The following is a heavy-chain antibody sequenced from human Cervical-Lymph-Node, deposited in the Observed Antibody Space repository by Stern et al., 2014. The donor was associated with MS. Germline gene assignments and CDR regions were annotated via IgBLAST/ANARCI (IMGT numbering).Heavy chain of an antibody. CDR3: ARSPTIAPKFYFDY. J-gene: IGHJ4*02. D-gene: IGHD6-13*01. CDR1: GFTFTVSY. V-gene: IGHV1-46*01. Sequence: VQLLESGAEVKKPGASVNISCKTSGFTFTVSYMHWMRQAPGHGLERMGTINPISGSTTYAQKFQGRVTMTRDVSTSTIYMDLSSLRSEDTAVFYCARSPTIAPKFYFDYWGQGTLVTVSS. CDR2: INPISGST.